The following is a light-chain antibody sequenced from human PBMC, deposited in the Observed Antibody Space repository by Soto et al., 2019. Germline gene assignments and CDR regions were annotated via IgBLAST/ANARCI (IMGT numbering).Light chain of an antibody. CDR3: EQSYDIPYT. V-gene: IGKV1-39*01. Sequence: EIHMTQSPSSLSASVGDRVTITCRASQTIGAYLNWYQQKPGKPPKLLLYDASSLQSGVPSRFSGRQSGTEFILTINNLHPEDSATYYCEQSYDIPYTFGQGTNMEIK. CDR1: QTIGAY. CDR2: DAS. J-gene: IGKJ2*01.